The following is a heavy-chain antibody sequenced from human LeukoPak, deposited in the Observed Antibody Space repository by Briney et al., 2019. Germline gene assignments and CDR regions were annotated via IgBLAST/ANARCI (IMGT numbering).Heavy chain of an antibody. D-gene: IGHD3-10*01. CDR1: GGSISSYY. CDR2: IYYSGST. V-gene: IGHV4-59*12. Sequence: PSETLSLTCTVSGGSISSYYWSWIRQPPGKGLEWIGYIYYSGSTNYNPSLKSRVTISVDTSKNQFSLKLSSVTAADTAVYYCARDDYGSGSYYNDASFDYWGQGTLVTVSS. J-gene: IGHJ4*02. CDR3: ARDDYGSGSYYNDASFDY.